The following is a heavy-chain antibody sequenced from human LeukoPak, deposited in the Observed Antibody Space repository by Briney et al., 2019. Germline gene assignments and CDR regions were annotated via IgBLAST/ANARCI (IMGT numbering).Heavy chain of an antibody. Sequence: GGSLRLSCAASGFTLSSFRMSWVRQAPGRGLEWVSAISGSGGSTYYADSVKGRFTISRDNSKNTLYLQMNSLRAEDTAVYYCAKNWVPDYWGQGTLVTVSS. J-gene: IGHJ4*02. CDR2: ISGSGGST. CDR3: AKNWVPDY. V-gene: IGHV3-23*01. CDR1: GFTLSSFR. D-gene: IGHD7-27*01.